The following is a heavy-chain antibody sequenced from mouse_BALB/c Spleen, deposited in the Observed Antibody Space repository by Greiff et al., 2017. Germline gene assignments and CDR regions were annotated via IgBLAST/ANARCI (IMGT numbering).Heavy chain of an antibody. V-gene: IGHV5-17*02. D-gene: IGHD3-1*01. CDR2: ISSGSSTI. CDR1: GFTFSSFG. J-gene: IGHJ2*01. Sequence: DVHLVESGGGLVQPGGSRKLSCAASGFTFSSFGMHWVRQAPEKGLEWVAYISSGSSTIYYADTVKGRFTISRDNPKNTLFLQMTSLRSEDTAMYYCARSGLRNYFDYWGQGTTLTVSS. CDR3: ARSGLRNYFDY.